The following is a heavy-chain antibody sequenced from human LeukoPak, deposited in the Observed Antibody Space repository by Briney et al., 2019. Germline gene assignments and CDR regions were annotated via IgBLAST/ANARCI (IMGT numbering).Heavy chain of an antibody. D-gene: IGHD3-22*01. CDR3: ARVRDYYDSTLTAWFDP. Sequence: SETLSLTCTVSGGSISSYYWSWIRQPPGKGLEWIGYIYYSGSTNYNPSLKSRVTISVDTSKNQFSLKLSSVTAADTAVYYCARVRDYYDSTLTAWFDPWGQGTLVTVSS. CDR2: IYYSGST. V-gene: IGHV4-59*01. CDR1: GGSISSYY. J-gene: IGHJ5*02.